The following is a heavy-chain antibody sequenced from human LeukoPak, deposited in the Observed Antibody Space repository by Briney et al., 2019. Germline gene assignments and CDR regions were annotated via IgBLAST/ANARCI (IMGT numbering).Heavy chain of an antibody. D-gene: IGHD3-9*01. CDR2: ISGSGTST. CDR1: GFTFTNYG. J-gene: IGHJ4*02. V-gene: IGHV3-23*01. Sequence: GGSLRLSCAASGFTFTNYGMNWVRQAPGKGLEWASSISGSGTSTYYAESVKGRFTISRDNSKNTLYLQMNSLRAEDTAVYYCAKWGGYHNILTRTYVDWGQGTLVTVSS. CDR3: AKWGGYHNILTRTYVD.